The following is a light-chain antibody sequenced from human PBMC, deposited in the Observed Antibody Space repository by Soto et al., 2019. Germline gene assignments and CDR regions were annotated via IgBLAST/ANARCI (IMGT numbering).Light chain of an antibody. CDR2: XVS. J-gene: IGLJ1*01. CDR3: ISHTGGTTPYV. V-gene: IGLV2-14*03. Sequence: QSALXXXXXXSGXXXXXXXXSXXXTSXXIGAYNYVSWYQQHPGKAPKXXXXXVSNRPSGVSSRFSGSKSGNTASLTISGLQAEDEADYYCISHTGGTTPYVVAGGTKLTVL. CDR1: SXXIGAYNY.